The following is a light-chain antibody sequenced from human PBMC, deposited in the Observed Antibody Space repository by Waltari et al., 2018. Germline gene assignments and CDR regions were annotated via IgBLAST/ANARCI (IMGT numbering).Light chain of an antibody. V-gene: IGLV2-8*01. J-gene: IGLJ2*01. CDR1: SSDVGGYNY. CDR3: SSYAGSNNLV. CDR2: EVS. Sequence: QSALTQPPSASGSPGQSVTISCTGTSSDVGGYNYVSWYQQHPGKAPKLMIYEVSKRPSGCPYRCSGSKSGNTASLTVSGLQAEDEADYYCSSYAGSNNLVFGGGTKLTVL.